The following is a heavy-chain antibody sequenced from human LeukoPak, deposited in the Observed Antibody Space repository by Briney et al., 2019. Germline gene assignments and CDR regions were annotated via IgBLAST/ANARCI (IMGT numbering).Heavy chain of an antibody. CDR1: GFTFSSYS. Sequence: GGSLRLSCAASGFTFSSYSMNWVRQAPGKGLEWVSSISSSSSYIYYADSVKGRFTISRDNSKNTLYLQMNSLRAEDTAVYYCANPLGGSGSYSVDYWGQGTLVTVSS. J-gene: IGHJ4*02. CDR3: ANPLGGSGSYSVDY. CDR2: ISSSSSYI. V-gene: IGHV3-21*04. D-gene: IGHD1-26*01.